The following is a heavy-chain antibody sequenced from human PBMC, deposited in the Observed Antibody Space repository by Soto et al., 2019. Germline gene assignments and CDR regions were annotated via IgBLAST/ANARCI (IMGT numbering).Heavy chain of an antibody. V-gene: IGHV4-59*08. CDR2: IYFRGST. J-gene: IGHJ4*02. D-gene: IGHD3-10*01. CDR1: GGSISSYY. CDR3: ASHMVRGVPFGY. Sequence: PSETLSLTCTVSGGSISSYYWSWIRQPPGKGLEWIGYIYFRGSTNYNPSLKSRVTISVDTSKNQFSLKLSSVTAADTAVYYCASHMVRGVPFGYWGQGTVVTGPS.